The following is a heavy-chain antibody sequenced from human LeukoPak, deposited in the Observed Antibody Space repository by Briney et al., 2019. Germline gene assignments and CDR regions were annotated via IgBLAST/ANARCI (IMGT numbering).Heavy chain of an antibody. V-gene: IGHV1-69*01. CDR3: ARGDDYVWGSYRYFPFDY. D-gene: IGHD3-16*02. Sequence: SVKVSCKASGGTFISYAISWVRQAPGQGLEWMGGIIPIFGTANYAQKFQGRVTITADESTSTAYMELSSLRSEDTAVYYCARGDDYVWGSYRYFPFDYWGQGTLVTVSS. CDR1: GGTFISYA. J-gene: IGHJ4*02. CDR2: IIPIFGTA.